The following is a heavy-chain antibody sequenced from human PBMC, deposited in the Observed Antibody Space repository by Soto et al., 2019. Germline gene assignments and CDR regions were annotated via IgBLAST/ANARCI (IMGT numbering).Heavy chain of an antibody. D-gene: IGHD5-18*01. V-gene: IGHV1-69*01. CDR1: GGTFSSYA. J-gene: IGHJ6*02. CDR2: ILPIFGTA. CDR3: SRGNPAMVDYDGMAV. Sequence: VQLVQSGAEVKKPGSSVTVSCKASGGTFSSYAISWVRQSPGQGLEWMGGILPIFGTANYAQKFQGRVTITADESKSTDYMELSSLRSEDTAVYYCSRGNPAMVDYDGMAVWGQGPTVTVSS.